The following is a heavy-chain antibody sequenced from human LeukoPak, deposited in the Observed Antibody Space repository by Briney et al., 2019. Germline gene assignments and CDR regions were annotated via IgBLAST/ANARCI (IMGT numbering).Heavy chain of an antibody. D-gene: IGHD3-3*01. CDR2: INHSGST. Sequence: SETLSLTCAVYGESFSGYYWSWIRQPPGKGLEWIGEINHSGSTNYNPSLKSRVTISVDTSKNQFSLKLSSVTAADTAVYYCARANYDFWSGYLSWFDPWGQGTLVTVSS. CDR1: GESFSGYY. J-gene: IGHJ5*02. CDR3: ARANYDFWSGYLSWFDP. V-gene: IGHV4-34*01.